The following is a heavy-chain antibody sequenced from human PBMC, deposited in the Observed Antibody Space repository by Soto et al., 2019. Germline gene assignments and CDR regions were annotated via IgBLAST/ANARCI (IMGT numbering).Heavy chain of an antibody. Sequence: SVKVSCKASGGTFSSYAISWVRQAPGQGLEWMGGIIPIFGTANYAQKFQGRVTITADESTSTAYMELSSLRSEDTAVYYCARLGYTGNYFDYWGQGTLVTVSS. CDR2: IIPIFGTA. D-gene: IGHD6-13*01. J-gene: IGHJ4*02. CDR3: ARLGYTGNYFDY. CDR1: GGTFSSYA. V-gene: IGHV1-69*13.